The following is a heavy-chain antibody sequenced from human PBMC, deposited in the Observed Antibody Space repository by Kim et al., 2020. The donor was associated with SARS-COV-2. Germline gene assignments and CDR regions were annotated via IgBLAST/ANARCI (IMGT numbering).Heavy chain of an antibody. CDR1: GFTFSSYG. V-gene: IGHV3-33*06. D-gene: IGHD6-13*01. J-gene: IGHJ5*02. CDR3: AKDLGIAAAGRGVDP. CDR2: IWYDGSNK. Sequence: GGSLRLSCAASGFTFSSYGMHWVRQAPGKGLEWVAVIWYDGSNKYYADSVEGRFTISRDNSKNTLYLQMNSLRAEDTAVYYCAKDLGIAAAGRGVDPWGQGTLVTVSS.